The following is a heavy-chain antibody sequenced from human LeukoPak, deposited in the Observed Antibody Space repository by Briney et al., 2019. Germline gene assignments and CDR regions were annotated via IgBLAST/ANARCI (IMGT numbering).Heavy chain of an antibody. Sequence: SETLSLTCTVSGGSVSSGSYYWSWIRQPPGKGLEWIGYIYYSGSTNYNPSLKSRVTISVDTSKNQFSLKLSSVTAADTAVYYCASASGDCSGGSCYSPNYYYYYGMDVWGQGTTVTVSS. CDR2: IYYSGST. V-gene: IGHV4-61*01. CDR1: GGSVSSGSYY. D-gene: IGHD2-15*01. CDR3: ASASGDCSGGSCYSPNYYYYYGMDV. J-gene: IGHJ6*02.